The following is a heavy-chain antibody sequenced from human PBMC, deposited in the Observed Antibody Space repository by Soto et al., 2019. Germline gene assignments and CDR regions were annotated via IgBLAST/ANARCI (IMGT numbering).Heavy chain of an antibody. D-gene: IGHD2-2*01. CDR2: IIPIFGTA. Sequence: ASVKVSCKASGGTFSSYAISWVRQAPGQGLEWMGGIIPIFGTANYAQKFQGRVTITADESTSTAYMELSSLRSEDTAVYYCARRSTSPYYYYGMDVWGQGTTVTVSS. V-gene: IGHV1-69*13. CDR3: ARRSTSPYYYYGMDV. CDR1: GGTFSSYA. J-gene: IGHJ6*02.